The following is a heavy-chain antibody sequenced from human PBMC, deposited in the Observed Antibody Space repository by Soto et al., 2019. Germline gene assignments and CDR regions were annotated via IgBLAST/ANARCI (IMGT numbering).Heavy chain of an antibody. Sequence: QVQLVQSGGGVVQPGRSLRLSCAASGFTFSRHAMHWVRQAPGKGLEWVTMIWFDGSNKYYADSVKGRFTSSRDNSKNTFDLQINSLRAEDTAVYYCARDQASYASGGMDVWGHGTTVTVSS. J-gene: IGHJ6*02. D-gene: IGHD1-26*01. CDR2: IWFDGSNK. V-gene: IGHV3-33*01. CDR3: ARDQASYASGGMDV. CDR1: GFTFSRHA.